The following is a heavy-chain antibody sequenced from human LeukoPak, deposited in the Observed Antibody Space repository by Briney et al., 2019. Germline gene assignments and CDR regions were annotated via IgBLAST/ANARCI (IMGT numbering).Heavy chain of an antibody. J-gene: IGHJ5*02. D-gene: IGHD3-10*01. Sequence: SGPALVKPTQTLTLTCTFSGFSLRTSGMCVSWIRQPPGKALEWLALIDWDDDKYYSTSLKTRLTISKDTSKNQVVLTMTNMDPVDTATYYCARLRTYYYGSGSRRDWFDPWGQGTLVTVSS. V-gene: IGHV2-70*01. CDR2: IDWDDDK. CDR1: GFSLRTSGMC. CDR3: ARLRTYYYGSGSRRDWFDP.